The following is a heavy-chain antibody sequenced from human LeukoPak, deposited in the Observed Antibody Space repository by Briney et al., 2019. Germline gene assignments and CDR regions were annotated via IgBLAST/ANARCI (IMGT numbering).Heavy chain of an antibody. CDR1: GFSFGDHA. V-gene: IGHV3-49*04. D-gene: IGHD3-9*01. J-gene: IGHJ6*02. Sequence: GSLRLSCTASGFSFGDHAMTWVRQAPGKGLELVSFIRSEAYGQTTEYAASVKDRFTISRDNSKGIVYLQMNSLKTEDTAKYYCARGPIYLWIYYGMDVWGQGTTVIVSS. CDR3: ARGPIYLWIYYGMDV. CDR2: IRSEAYGQTT.